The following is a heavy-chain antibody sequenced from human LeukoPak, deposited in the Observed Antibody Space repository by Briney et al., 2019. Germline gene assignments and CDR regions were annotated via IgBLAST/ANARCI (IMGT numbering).Heavy chain of an antibody. CDR3: AKDIYHWWTYGSGSPSHIPHFDS. CDR1: GLAFSGDS. V-gene: IGHV3-21*01. D-gene: IGHD3-10*01. J-gene: IGHJ4*02. CDR2: ISSSSSSI. Sequence: GGSLRLSCAASGLAFSGDSMNWVRQAPGKGLEWVSSISSSSSSIYYAGSVKGRFTISRDTANNSLYLQMNSLRAEHTAVYYCAKDIYHWWTYGSGSPSHIPHFDSWGQGTLVTVSS.